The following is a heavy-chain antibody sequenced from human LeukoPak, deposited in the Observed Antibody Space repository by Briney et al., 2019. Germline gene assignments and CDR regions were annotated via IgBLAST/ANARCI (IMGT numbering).Heavy chain of an antibody. Sequence: EGSLRLSCAASGFAFSDYYMSWIRQAPGKGLEWVSYISSSSSYTNYADSVKGRFTISRDNAKNSLYLQMNSLRAEDTAVYYCARVIAVAGAFDYWGQGTLVTVSS. CDR3: ARVIAVAGAFDY. V-gene: IGHV3-11*06. CDR1: GFAFSDYY. D-gene: IGHD6-19*01. CDR2: ISSSSSYT. J-gene: IGHJ4*02.